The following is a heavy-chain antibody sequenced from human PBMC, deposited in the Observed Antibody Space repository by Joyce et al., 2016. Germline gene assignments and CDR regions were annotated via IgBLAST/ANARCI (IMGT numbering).Heavy chain of an antibody. CDR2: VTHRGTI. Sequence: QVQLQQWGAGLLRHSETLSLTCAVYGGSFSGYYWSWIRQPPGQGLEWIGEVTHRGTINYNPSLKSRVTISGETSKNQFSLMLSSVTAADTSVYYCARAPHYCISSSCFFAYWGQGTLVIVSS. V-gene: IGHV4-34*02. J-gene: IGHJ4*02. D-gene: IGHD2-2*01. CDR3: ARAPHYCISSSCFFAY. CDR1: GGSFSGYY.